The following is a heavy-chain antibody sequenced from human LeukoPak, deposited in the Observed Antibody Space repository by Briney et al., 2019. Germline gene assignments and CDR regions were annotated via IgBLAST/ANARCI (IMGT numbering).Heavy chain of an antibody. CDR1: GPSFAGYS. D-gene: IGHD6-25*01. V-gene: IGHV4-34*01. CDR3: ARERVVSDYNWFDP. J-gene: IGHJ5*02. Sequence: SETLSLTCAVHGPSFAGYSWSWIRQSPGKGLECIGEVNRVGYTIYNPSLKSRVNISIDTSTTQFSLRLSSVTVADTAVYFCARERVVSDYNWFDPWGQGTLVTVSS. CDR2: VNRVGYT.